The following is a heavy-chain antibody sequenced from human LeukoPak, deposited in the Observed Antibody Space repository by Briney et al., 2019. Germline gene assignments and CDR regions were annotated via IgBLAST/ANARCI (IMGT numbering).Heavy chain of an antibody. CDR2: ITSDGRGT. Sequence: GGSLRLSCSAAGFTFSTHHLHWVRQAPGKGLEYVSAITSDGRGTFYADSVEGRFTISRDNSKNTLYLQMTSLRTDDTAVYFCAGSQSGWYFYWGQGTLVTVSS. J-gene: IGHJ4*02. D-gene: IGHD6-19*01. CDR3: AGSQSGWYFY. CDR1: GFTFSTHH. V-gene: IGHV3-64D*09.